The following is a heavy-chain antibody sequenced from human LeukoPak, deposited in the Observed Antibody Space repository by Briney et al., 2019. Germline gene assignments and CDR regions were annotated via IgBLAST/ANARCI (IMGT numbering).Heavy chain of an antibody. V-gene: IGHV3-21*01. J-gene: IGHJ4*02. CDR1: GFSFSAYN. CDR2: ISPSGGHR. D-gene: IGHD3-22*01. CDR3: ARDAAYFDSSGYYPDPLDY. Sequence: PGGSLRLSCAASGFSFSAYNINWVRQAPGNGPEWVSCISPSGGHRYYADSVRGRVAVARDNAKNSVCLQMNSLRAEDTAVYYCARDAAYFDSSGYYPDPLDYWGQGTLVSVSS.